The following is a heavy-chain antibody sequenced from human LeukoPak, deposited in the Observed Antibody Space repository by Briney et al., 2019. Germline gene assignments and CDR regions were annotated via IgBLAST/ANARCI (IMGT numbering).Heavy chain of an antibody. CDR1: GFSFSSYD. Sequence: PGGSLRLSCAASGFSFSSYDMSWVRLAPGKGLEWVSGISGSGGSRYYADSVKGRFTISRDNSKNTLYLQMNSLRAEDTAIYYCAKATTAAEYYFDFWGQGTLVTVSS. J-gene: IGHJ4*02. V-gene: IGHV3-23*01. D-gene: IGHD1-1*01. CDR2: ISGSGGSR. CDR3: AKATTAAEYYFDF.